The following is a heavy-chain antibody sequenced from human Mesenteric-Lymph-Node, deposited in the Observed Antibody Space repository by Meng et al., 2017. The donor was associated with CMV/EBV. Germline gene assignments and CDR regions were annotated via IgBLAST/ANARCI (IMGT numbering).Heavy chain of an antibody. Sequence: GESLKISCAASGFTFSDYAMHWVRLAPGKGLEWVSSISSGGGYIFHADSVKGRFSTSRDNAENSVFLHMNSLRAEDTAVYFCAKDRDGGYNYGNGYFDYWGQGTLVTVSS. CDR3: AKDRDGGYNYGNGYFDY. J-gene: IGHJ4*02. D-gene: IGHD5-18*01. V-gene: IGHV3-21*01. CDR2: ISSGGGYI. CDR1: GFTFSDYA.